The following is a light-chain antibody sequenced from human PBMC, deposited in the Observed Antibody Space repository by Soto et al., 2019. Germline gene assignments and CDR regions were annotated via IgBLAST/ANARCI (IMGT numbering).Light chain of an antibody. CDR3: EKYGSSIT. J-gene: IGKJ5*01. CDR1: QIISSY. Sequence: DIQMTQSPSSLSASVGDRVTITFRASQIISSYLHFYQQTPGKAPKLLIDAASSLQSGVPSRFSGSGSGTDFTLTISRLEPEDFAVYYCEKYGSSITFGQGTRLEI. CDR2: AAS. V-gene: IGKV1-39*02.